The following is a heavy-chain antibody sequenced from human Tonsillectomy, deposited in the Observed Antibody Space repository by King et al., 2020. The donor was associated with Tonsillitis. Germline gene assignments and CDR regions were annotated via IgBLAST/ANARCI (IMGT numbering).Heavy chain of an antibody. D-gene: IGHD3-10*01. V-gene: IGHV3-21*01. J-gene: IGHJ3*02. CDR1: GFTFSSYS. Sequence: VQLVESGGGLVKPGGSLRLSCAASGFTFSSYSLHWVRQAPGKGLEWVSSITSSSNYIYYADSMEGRCTISRDNAKNSLYLQMNSLRAEDTAMYYCARVSVVRGVGAYDIWGQGTMVTVSS. CDR2: ITSSSNYI. CDR3: ARVSVVRGVGAYDI.